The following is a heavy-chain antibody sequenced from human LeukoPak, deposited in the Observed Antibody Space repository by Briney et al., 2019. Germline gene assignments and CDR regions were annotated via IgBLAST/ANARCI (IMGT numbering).Heavy chain of an antibody. CDR1: GFTFSIYE. V-gene: IGHV3-48*03. Sequence: GGSLRLSCAASGFTFSIYEMNWVRQAPGKGLEWVSYISSSGSTIYSADSVKGRFTISRDNAKNSLYLQMNSLRGEDAAVYYCARVSAVARKPPSFDYWGQGTLVTVSS. D-gene: IGHD6-19*01. J-gene: IGHJ4*02. CDR2: ISSSGSTI. CDR3: ARVSAVARKPPSFDY.